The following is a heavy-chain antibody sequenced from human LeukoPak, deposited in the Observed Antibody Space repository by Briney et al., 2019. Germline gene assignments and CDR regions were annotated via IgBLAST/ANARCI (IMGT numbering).Heavy chain of an antibody. CDR3: AKLGDGYNYLDY. CDR1: GFTFSSYA. Sequence: GGSLRLSCAASGFTFSSYAMSWVRQAPGKGLEWVSAISGSGGSTYYADSVKGRFTISRDNSKNTLYLQVNSLRAEDTAVYYCAKLGDGYNYLDYWGQGTLVTVSS. D-gene: IGHD5-24*01. J-gene: IGHJ4*02. V-gene: IGHV3-23*01. CDR2: ISGSGGST.